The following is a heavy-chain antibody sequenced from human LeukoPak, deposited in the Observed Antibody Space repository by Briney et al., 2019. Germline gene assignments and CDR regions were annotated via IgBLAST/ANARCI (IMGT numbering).Heavy chain of an antibody. V-gene: IGHV4-4*02. CDR2: IYHSGST. CDR1: GGSISSSNW. J-gene: IGHJ6*02. CDR3: ARGTSYYYYGMDV. Sequence: TSETLSLTCAVSGGSISSSNWWSWVRQPPGKGLEWIGEIYHSGSTNYKPSLKSRVTISVDKSKNQFSLKLSSVTAADTAVYYCARGTSYYYYGMDVWGQGTLVTVSS.